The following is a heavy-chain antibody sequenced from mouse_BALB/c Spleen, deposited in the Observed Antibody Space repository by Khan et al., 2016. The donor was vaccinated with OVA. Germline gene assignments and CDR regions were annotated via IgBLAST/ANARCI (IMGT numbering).Heavy chain of an antibody. D-gene: IGHD1-1*01. CDR3: ARDYGSSYLFFDY. CDR1: GYSITSDYA. Sequence: EVQLQVSGPGLVKPSQSLSLTCTVTGYSITSDYAWNWIRQFPGNKLEWMAYITYSGSTGYNPSLKGRISITRDTSKNQFFLQLNSVTTEDTATYYCARDYGSSYLFFDYWGQGTTLTVSS. J-gene: IGHJ2*01. CDR2: ITYSGST. V-gene: IGHV3-2*02.